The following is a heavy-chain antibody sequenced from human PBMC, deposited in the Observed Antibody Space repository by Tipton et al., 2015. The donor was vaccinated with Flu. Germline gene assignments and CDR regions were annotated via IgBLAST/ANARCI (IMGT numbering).Heavy chain of an antibody. CDR2: IYYSGST. J-gene: IGHJ4*02. CDR3: AGRAPAGDFDY. CDR1: GGSISSYY. D-gene: IGHD5-24*01. V-gene: IGHV4-59*08. Sequence: TLSLTCTVSGGSISSYYWSWIRQPPGKGLEWIGYIYYSGSTNYNPSLKSRVTISVDTSKNQFSLKLSSVTAADTAVYYYAGRAPAGDFDYWGQGTLVTVSS.